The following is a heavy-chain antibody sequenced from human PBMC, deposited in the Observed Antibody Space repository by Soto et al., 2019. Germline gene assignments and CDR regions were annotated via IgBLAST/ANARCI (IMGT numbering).Heavy chain of an antibody. CDR1: GGSFRGRY. CDR2: IYYSGST. CDR3: ARDLGSGDAFFDY. J-gene: IGHJ4*02. D-gene: IGHD2-15*01. V-gene: IGHV4-59*06. Sequence: SETLSLTCPLYGGSFRGRYSTWICQPPGKGLEWIGYIYYSGSTYYNPSLKSRVTISVDTSKNQFSLKLSSVTAADTAVYYCARDLGSGDAFFDYWGQGTLVTVSS.